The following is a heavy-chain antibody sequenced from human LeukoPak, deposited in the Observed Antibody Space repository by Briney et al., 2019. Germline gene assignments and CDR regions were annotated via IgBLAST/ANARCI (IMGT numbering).Heavy chain of an antibody. Sequence: PGRSLRLSCAASGFTFSSYGMHWVRQSPGKGLEWVAVIWYDGSNKYYADSVKGRFTISRDNSKNTLYLQMNSLRAEDTAVYYCASPVGAPDYWGQGTLVTVPS. CDR3: ASPVGAPDY. V-gene: IGHV3-33*01. D-gene: IGHD1-26*01. CDR1: GFTFSSYG. J-gene: IGHJ4*02. CDR2: IWYDGSNK.